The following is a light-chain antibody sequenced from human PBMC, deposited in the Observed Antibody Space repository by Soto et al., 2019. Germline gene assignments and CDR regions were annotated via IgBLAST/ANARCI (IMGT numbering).Light chain of an antibody. V-gene: IGKV3-20*01. J-gene: IGKJ2*01. CDR2: GAS. Sequence: EIVLTQSPGTLSLSPGERATLSCRASQSVSSSYLAWYQQKPCQAPRHLIYGASSRATGIPDRFSGSGSGKDFTLTIIRLEPEDFPVYYCQQYAGLPYPFGQRTKLEIK. CDR3: QQYAGLPYP. CDR1: QSVSSSY.